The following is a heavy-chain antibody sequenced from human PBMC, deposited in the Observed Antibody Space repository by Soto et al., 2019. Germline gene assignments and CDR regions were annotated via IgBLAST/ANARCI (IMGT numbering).Heavy chain of an antibody. V-gene: IGHV3-33*01. J-gene: IGHJ3*02. D-gene: IGHD3-22*01. Sequence: QVQLVESGGGVVQPGRSLRLSCAASGFTFSSYGMHWVRQAPGKGLEWVAVIWYDGSNKYYADSVKGRFTISRDNSKTTLYLQMNSLRAEDTAVYYCARGVTMTDDAFDIWGQGTMVTVSS. CDR1: GFTFSSYG. CDR3: ARGVTMTDDAFDI. CDR2: IWYDGSNK.